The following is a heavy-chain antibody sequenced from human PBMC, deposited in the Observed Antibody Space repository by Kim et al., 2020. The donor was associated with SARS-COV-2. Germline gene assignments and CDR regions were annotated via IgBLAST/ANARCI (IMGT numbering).Heavy chain of an antibody. Sequence: SETLSLTCTVSGGSISSGGYYWSWIRQHPGKGLEWIGYIYYSGSTYYNPSLKSRVTISVDTSKNQFSLKLSSVTAADTAVYYCARDQGRDSRLYYYYGMDVWGQGTPVTVSS. CDR1: GGSISSGGYY. D-gene: IGHD2-21*02. CDR3: ARDQGRDSRLYYYYGMDV. CDR2: IYYSGST. V-gene: IGHV4-31*03. J-gene: IGHJ6*02.